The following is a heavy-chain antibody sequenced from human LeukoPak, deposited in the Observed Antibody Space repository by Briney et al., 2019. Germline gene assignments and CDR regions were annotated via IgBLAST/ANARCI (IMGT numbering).Heavy chain of an antibody. CDR2: IYYSGST. V-gene: IGHV4-59*08. Sequence: SETLSLTCTVSGGSISSYYWSWIRQPPGKGLEWIGYIYYSGSTNYNPSLKSRVTISVDTSKNQFSLKLSSVTAADTAVYYCARHKVVSPSSSYSDPFFDYWGQGTLVTVSS. D-gene: IGHD3-22*01. J-gene: IGHJ4*02. CDR1: GGSISSYY. CDR3: ARHKVVSPSSSYSDPFFDY.